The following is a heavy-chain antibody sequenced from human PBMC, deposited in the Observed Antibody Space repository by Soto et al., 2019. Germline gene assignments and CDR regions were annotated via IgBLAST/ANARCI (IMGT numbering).Heavy chain of an antibody. CDR3: ARGGYYDNFWKKLNYYGLDV. CDR2: ISPYNDYT. Sequence: QVQLVQSAAEVKKPGASVKVTCKASGYTFIRYGITWVRQAPGQGLEWVGWISPYNDYTEHAQKFHGRVTMTTDTSSRTVTMALRGLRSDDTAVYYCARGGYYDNFWKKLNYYGLDVWGQGTTVTVSS. J-gene: IGHJ6*02. V-gene: IGHV1-18*01. CDR1: GYTFIRYG. D-gene: IGHD3-16*01.